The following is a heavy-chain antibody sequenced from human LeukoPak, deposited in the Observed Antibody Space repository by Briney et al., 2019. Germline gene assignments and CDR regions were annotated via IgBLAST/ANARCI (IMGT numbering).Heavy chain of an antibody. V-gene: IGHV1-46*01. J-gene: IGHJ5*02. CDR2: INPSGSST. D-gene: IGHD3-16*02. CDR1: GYTFTRSA. CDR3: ARDNSVGDIAWWFDP. Sequence: ASVKVSCKASGYTFTRSALNWVRQAPGQGLEWMGLINPSGSSTLYAQKFQGRVTMTRDMSTTTDYMELSSLRSEDTAVYYCARDNSVGDIAWWFDPWGQGTLVTVSS.